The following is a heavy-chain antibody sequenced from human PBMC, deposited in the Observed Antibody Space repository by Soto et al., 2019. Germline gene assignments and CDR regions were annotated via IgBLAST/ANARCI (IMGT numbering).Heavy chain of an antibody. CDR1: GFTFNRHA. Sequence: EVQLLESGGGLVQPGGSLRLSCTASGFTFNRHAMTWVRQAPGKGLEWVSGLSDSGGSIYYADSVKGRFTISRDNSMNTVYLQMNTLGAEDTAVYYCAKVSSAWYAGFFDLWGQGTLVTVSS. CDR2: LSDSGGSI. CDR3: AKVSSAWYAGFFDL. V-gene: IGHV3-23*01. D-gene: IGHD2-8*01. J-gene: IGHJ4*02.